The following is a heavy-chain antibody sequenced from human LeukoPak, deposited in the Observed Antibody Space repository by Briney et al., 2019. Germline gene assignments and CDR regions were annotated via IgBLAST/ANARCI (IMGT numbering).Heavy chain of an antibody. Sequence: PSETLSLTCAVSGYSISSGYYWGWIRQPPGKGLEWIESIYHSGSTYYNPSLKSRVTISVDTSKNQFSLKLSSVTAADTAVYYCARLPYSSSWAYWYFDLWGRGTLVTVSS. D-gene: IGHD6-13*01. CDR3: ARLPYSSSWAYWYFDL. CDR1: GYSISSGYY. CDR2: IYHSGST. V-gene: IGHV4-38-2*01. J-gene: IGHJ2*01.